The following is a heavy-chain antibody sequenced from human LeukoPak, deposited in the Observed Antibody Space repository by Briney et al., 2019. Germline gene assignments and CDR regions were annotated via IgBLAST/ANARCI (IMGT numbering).Heavy chain of an antibody. CDR2: YSGSGGST. V-gene: IGHV3-23*02. Sequence: GGSLRLSCALSGFTFSSYAMSGAREAPGGGVGWLWAYSGSGGSTYYGCSVRGGFTIPRHNSKNTVYLQMNRRRARDTAVYYCATYLIARGVITDPPFDYWGQGTLVTVSS. CDR1: GFTFSSYA. CDR3: ATYLIARGVITDPPFDY. J-gene: IGHJ4*02. D-gene: IGHD3-10*01.